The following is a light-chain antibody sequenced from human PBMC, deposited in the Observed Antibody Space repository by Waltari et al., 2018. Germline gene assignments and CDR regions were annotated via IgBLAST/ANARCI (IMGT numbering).Light chain of an antibody. CDR3: CSYTSSNTLR. CDR2: DVT. V-gene: IGLV2-14*03. J-gene: IGLJ3*02. Sequence: QSALTQPASVSGSPGQSITISCTGTSSDVGGYAYVSWYKPHPVKAPGLIIYDVTKRPSGVSDRFSGSKSGNTASLTISGLQAEDEGDYYCCSYTSSNTLRFGGGTKLTVL. CDR1: SSDVGGYAY.